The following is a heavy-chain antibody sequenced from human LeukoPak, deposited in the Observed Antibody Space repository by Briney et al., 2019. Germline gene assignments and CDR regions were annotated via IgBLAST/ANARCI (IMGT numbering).Heavy chain of an antibody. D-gene: IGHD3-10*01. CDR1: GDSISSYY. CDR3: ARRVQMSSGSPTSNTWLDP. V-gene: IGHV4-59*01. J-gene: IGHJ5*02. Sequence: PSETLSLTCIVSGDSISSYYWNWIRHPPGKGLEWIGHIHYSGSSNYNPSLKSRVTISVDTAKNQFSLKLISVTAADTAVYYCARRVQMSSGSPTSNTWLDPWGQGTLVTVSS. CDR2: IHYSGSS.